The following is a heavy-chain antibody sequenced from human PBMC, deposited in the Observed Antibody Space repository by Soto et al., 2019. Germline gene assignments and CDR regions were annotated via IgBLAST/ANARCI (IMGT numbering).Heavy chain of an antibody. CDR2: IYHSGST. D-gene: IGHD6-19*01. J-gene: IGHJ5*02. V-gene: IGHV4-4*02. CDR1: GGSISSSNW. CDR3: ARANTPQWLHHWFDP. Sequence: QVQLQESGPGLVKPSGTLSLTCAVSGGSISSSNWWSWVRQPPGKGLEWIGEIYHSGSTNYNPSLKSRVTIAVDKSKNQFSLKLSSVTAADTAVYYCARANTPQWLHHWFDPWGQGTLVTVSS.